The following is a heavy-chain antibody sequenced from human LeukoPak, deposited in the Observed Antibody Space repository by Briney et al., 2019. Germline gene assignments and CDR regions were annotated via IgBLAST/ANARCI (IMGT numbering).Heavy chain of an antibody. CDR3: ARALGPYSFDY. CDR1: GGSISSGSYY. D-gene: IGHD2-15*01. J-gene: IGHJ4*02. V-gene: IGHV4-61*02. Sequence: SETLSLTCTVSGGSISSGSYYWSWIRQPAGKGLEWIGRIYTSGSTNYNPSLKSRVTISVDTSKNQFSLKLSSVTAADTAVYYCARALGPYSFDYWGQGTLVTVSS. CDR2: IYTSGST.